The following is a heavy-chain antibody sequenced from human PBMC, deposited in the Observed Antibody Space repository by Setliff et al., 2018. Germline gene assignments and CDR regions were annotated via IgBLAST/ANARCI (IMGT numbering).Heavy chain of an antibody. CDR2: IKRESDGGTT. D-gene: IGHD5-18*01. CDR3: ISLWLGYYGLDV. J-gene: IGHJ6*02. Sequence: GGSLRLSWVHSVGPDSGFTFSNAWMSWVRQAPGKGLEWVGRIKRESDGGTTDYAAPVKGRFTISRDDSKNTLYLQMNSLKTEDTAVYYCISLWLGYYGLDVWGQGTTVTVSS. V-gene: IGHV3-15*01. CDR1: GFTFSNAW.